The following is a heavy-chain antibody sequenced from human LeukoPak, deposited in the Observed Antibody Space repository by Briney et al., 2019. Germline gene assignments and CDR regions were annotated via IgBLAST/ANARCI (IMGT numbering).Heavy chain of an antibody. D-gene: IGHD3-9*01. V-gene: IGHV1-18*01. J-gene: IGHJ5*02. CDR2: ISAYNGNT. Sequence: ASVKVSCKASGYTFTSYGISWVRQAPGQGLEWMGWISAYNGNTNYAQKLQGRVTMTTDTSTSTAYMELRSLRSDDTAVYYCARARELRYFDWLLRETWFDPWGQGTLVTVSS. CDR1: GYTFTSYG. CDR3: ARARELRYFDWLLRETWFDP.